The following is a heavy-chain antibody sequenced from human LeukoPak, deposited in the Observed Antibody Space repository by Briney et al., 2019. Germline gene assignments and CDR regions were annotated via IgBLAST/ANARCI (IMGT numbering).Heavy chain of an antibody. J-gene: IGHJ4*02. Sequence: ASVKVSCKASGYTFTGYYMHWVRQAPGQGLEWKGLINPNSGGTNYAQKFQGWVTMTRDTSISTAYMELSRLRSGDTAVYYCARAGIAAISFDYWGQGTLVTVSS. V-gene: IGHV1-2*04. D-gene: IGHD6-13*01. CDR1: GYTFTGYY. CDR3: ARAGIAAISFDY. CDR2: INPNSGGT.